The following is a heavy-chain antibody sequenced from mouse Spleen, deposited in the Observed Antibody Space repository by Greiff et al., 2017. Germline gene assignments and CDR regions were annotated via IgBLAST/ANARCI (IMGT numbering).Heavy chain of an antibody. D-gene: IGHD1-1*01. CDR1: GFTFSSYA. J-gene: IGHJ1*01. CDR3: AKHGGRYYGSSPHWYFDV. V-gene: IGHV5-9-3*01. CDR2: ISSGGSYT. Sequence: DVQLVESGGGLVKPGGSLKLSCAASGFTFSSYAMSWVRQTPEKRLEWVATISSGGSYTYYPDSVKGRFTISRDNAKNTLYLQMSSLRSEDTAMYYCAKHGGRYYGSSPHWYFDVWGAGTTVTVSS.